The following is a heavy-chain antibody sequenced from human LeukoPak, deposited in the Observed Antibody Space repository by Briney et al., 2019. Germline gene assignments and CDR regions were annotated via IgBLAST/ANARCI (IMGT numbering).Heavy chain of an antibody. CDR2: ISGSGDKT. D-gene: IGHD2-15*01. V-gene: IGHV3-23*01. CDR3: AKDWMDGRTCSSSGCIDQ. CDR1: GFTFSHYA. Sequence: GGSLRLSCAASGFTFSHYAMTWVRQAPGKGLEWVSSISGSGDKTYYADSVKGRFTISRDNSKNTLYLQMGSLRAEDTAVYYCAKDWMDGRTCSSSGCIDQWGQGTLVSVSS. J-gene: IGHJ4*02.